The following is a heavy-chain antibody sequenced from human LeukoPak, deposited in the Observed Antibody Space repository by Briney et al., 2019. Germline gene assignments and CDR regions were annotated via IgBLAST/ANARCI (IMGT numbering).Heavy chain of an antibody. CDR3: ARGVNCRDIYCPRHNWFDP. Sequence: SVKVSCKASGYTFTGYYMHWVRQAPGQGLEWVGGIFPVFGTTKYAQKLQDRVTITADESTSTSYMELSSLRPEDTAVYYCARGVNCRDIYCPRHNWFDPWGQGSLITVSS. CDR1: GYTFTGYY. CDR2: IFPVFGTT. D-gene: IGHD5-24*01. J-gene: IGHJ5*02. V-gene: IGHV1-69*13.